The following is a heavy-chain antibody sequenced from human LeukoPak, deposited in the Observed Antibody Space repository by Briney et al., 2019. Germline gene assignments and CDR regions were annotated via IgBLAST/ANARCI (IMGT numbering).Heavy chain of an antibody. CDR3: AKGPERSDRGSSDL. CDR1: GFTFMNYA. D-gene: IGHD1-14*01. J-gene: IGHJ1*01. V-gene: IGHV3-23*01. CDR2: IDPSGTYT. Sequence: GGSLRLTCAASGFTFMNYAMSWVRQAPGKGLEWVSGIDPSGTYTYYADSVKGRFTISRDNSKNKLYLQLNSLRAEDTAAYYCAKGPERSDRGSSDLGGQGTLVTVSS.